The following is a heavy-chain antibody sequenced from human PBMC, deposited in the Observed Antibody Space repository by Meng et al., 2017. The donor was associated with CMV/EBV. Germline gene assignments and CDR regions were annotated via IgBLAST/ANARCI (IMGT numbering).Heavy chain of an antibody. Sequence: ASVKVSCKASGYTFTSYGISWVRQAPGQGLEWMGWISAYNGNTNYAQKLQGRVTMTTDTSTSTAYMELRSLRSDDTAVYYCARGAPIFGVVIAWRGYYGMDVWGQGPRSPSP. CDR1: GYTFTSYG. CDR3: ARGAPIFGVVIAWRGYYGMDV. CDR2: ISAYNGNT. J-gene: IGHJ6*02. D-gene: IGHD3-3*01. V-gene: IGHV1-18*01.